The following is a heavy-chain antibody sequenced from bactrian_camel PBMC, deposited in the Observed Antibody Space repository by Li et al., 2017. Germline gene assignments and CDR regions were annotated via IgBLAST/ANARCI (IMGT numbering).Heavy chain of an antibody. CDR1: GYHHSAYC. CDR2: IYIGDHST. Sequence: HVQLVESGGGSVQTGGSLRLSCAASGYHHSAYCLAWFRQAPGKAREGVASIYIGDHSTYYADSVKGRFTISRDNAKNTVYLQMDSLKPEDTAMYICAARFQGG. V-gene: IGHV3S1*01. D-gene: IGHD5*01.